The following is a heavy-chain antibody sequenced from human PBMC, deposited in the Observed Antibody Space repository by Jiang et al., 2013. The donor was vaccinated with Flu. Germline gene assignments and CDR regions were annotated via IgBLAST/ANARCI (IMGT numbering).Heavy chain of an antibody. D-gene: IGHD5-18*01. CDR1: GGSISSNGYY. CDR2: IYYSGST. V-gene: IGHV4-39*01. Sequence: GSGLVKPSETLSLTCTVSGGSISSNGYYWGCIRQPPGKGLEWIGSIYYSGSTYYNPSLKSRVTISVDTSKNQFSLKLSSVTAADTAVYYCARLRGYSYGYVDYWGQGTLVTVSS. CDR3: ARLRGYSYGYVDY. J-gene: IGHJ4*02.